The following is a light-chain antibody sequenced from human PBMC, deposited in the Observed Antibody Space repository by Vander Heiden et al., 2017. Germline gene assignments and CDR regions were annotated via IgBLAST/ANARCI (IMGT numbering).Light chain of an antibody. Sequence: QSALTQPASVSGSPGQADTISCTGTSSDVGSYNRVYWYQQHPGKAPKLMIDDGSKRPSGVSNRFSGSKSGNTASLTISGLQAEDEADYYCCSYAGSSTYVFGTGTKVTVL. CDR2: DGS. V-gene: IGLV2-23*01. CDR3: CSYAGSSTYV. CDR1: SSDVGSYNR. J-gene: IGLJ1*01.